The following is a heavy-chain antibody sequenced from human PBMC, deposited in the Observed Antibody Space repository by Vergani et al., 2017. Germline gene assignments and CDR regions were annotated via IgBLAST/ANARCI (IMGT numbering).Heavy chain of an antibody. CDR3: VKSTTGNQDDSTDYLDY. D-gene: IGHD3-22*01. CDR2: INWNSETI. V-gene: IGHV3-9*01. J-gene: IGHJ4*02. CDR1: GFTFDDYA. Sequence: ELQLVESGGGLVQPGRSLRLSCAASGFTFDDYAMHWVRQAPGKGLEWVSAINWNSETITYADSVKGRFTISRDNAKNSLSLEMKSLRPEDAALYYCVKSTTGNQDDSTDYLDYGGQGTLVTVSS.